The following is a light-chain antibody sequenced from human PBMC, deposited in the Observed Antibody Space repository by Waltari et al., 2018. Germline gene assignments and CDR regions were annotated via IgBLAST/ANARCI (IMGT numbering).Light chain of an antibody. CDR2: DTY. V-gene: IGLV1-51*01. Sequence: QSVLTQPPSVSATPGQKVTISCSGSSSNIGNEDVYWYQKLPGTAPKLLVYDTYQRPSGMPDRFSGSKAGTSATLGITGLQTGDEAHYYCGAWDPSLTAFVFGTGTEVTVL. J-gene: IGLJ1*01. CDR1: SSNIGNED. CDR3: GAWDPSLTAFV.